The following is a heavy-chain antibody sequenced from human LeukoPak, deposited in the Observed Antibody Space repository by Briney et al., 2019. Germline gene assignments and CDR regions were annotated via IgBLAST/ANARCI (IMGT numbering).Heavy chain of an antibody. Sequence: ASVKVSCKASGYSLTRSYIHWLRQSPGQGLEWMGIVNPSDATTSYAQKFQDRVAMTGDTSTSTVYMELSSLGSDDTGVYYCARGSGSGWGFYFDHWGEGTLVTVSS. CDR2: VNPSDATT. V-gene: IGHV1-46*01. J-gene: IGHJ4*02. CDR3: ARGSGSGWGFYFDH. D-gene: IGHD6-19*01. CDR1: GYSLTRSY.